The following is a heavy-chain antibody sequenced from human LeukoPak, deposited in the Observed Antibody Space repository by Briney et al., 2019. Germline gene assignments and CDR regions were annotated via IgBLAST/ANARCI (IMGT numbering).Heavy chain of an antibody. CDR1: GFTFSSYG. J-gene: IGHJ4*02. Sequence: GGSLRLSCAASGFTFSSYGMHWVRQAPGKGLEWVAFIRYDGSNKYYADSVKGRFTISRDNSKNTLYLQMNSLRAENTAVYYCARRAGGYSHPYDYWGQGTLVTVSS. CDR3: ARRAGGYSHPYDY. CDR2: IRYDGSNK. V-gene: IGHV3-30*02. D-gene: IGHD4-23*01.